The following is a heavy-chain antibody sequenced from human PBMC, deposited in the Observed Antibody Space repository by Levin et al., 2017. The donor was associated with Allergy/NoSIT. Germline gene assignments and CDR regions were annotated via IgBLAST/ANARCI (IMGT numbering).Heavy chain of an antibody. J-gene: IGHJ4*02. V-gene: IGHV3-74*01. CDR3: ARGGCSSTSCLDY. D-gene: IGHD2-2*01. Sequence: SCAASGFTFSSYWMHWVRQAPGKGLVWVSHINSDGSNTNYADSVKGRFTISRDNAKNTLYLQMNSLRAEDTAVYYCARGGCSSTSCLDYWGQGTLVTVSS. CDR1: GFTFSSYW. CDR2: INSDGSNT.